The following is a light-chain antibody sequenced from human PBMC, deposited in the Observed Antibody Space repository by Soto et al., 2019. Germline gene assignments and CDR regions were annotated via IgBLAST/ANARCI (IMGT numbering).Light chain of an antibody. J-gene: IGLJ2*01. Sequence: QSALTQPASVSGSPGQSITISCTGTSSDVGSYNLVSWYQQLPGKAPKLMIYEVSNRPSGISNRFSGSKSGNTASLTLSGLQAEDEADYYCSSYTSSSTLVFGGGTKLTVL. CDR2: EVS. CDR3: SSYTSSSTLV. V-gene: IGLV2-14*02. CDR1: SSDVGSYNL.